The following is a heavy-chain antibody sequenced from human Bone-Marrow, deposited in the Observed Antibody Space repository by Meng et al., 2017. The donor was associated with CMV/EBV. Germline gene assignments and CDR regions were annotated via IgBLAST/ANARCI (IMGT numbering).Heavy chain of an antibody. Sequence: ASVKVSCKASGYTFSGHYIHWVRQAPGQGVEWVGWINPERGDTKYAQKFQGRVTMTRDTSISTAYMELNRLTSDDTAVYYCARDPYYYQSSGYRVDVCGQGTTVTVSS. J-gene: IGHJ6*02. D-gene: IGHD3-22*01. CDR2: INPERGDT. CDR1: GYTFSGHY. CDR3: ARDPYYYQSSGYRVDV. V-gene: IGHV1-2*02.